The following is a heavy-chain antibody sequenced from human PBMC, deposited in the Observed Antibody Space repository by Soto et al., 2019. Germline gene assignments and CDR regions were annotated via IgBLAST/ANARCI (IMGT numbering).Heavy chain of an antibody. CDR1: GDSVSSNSAA. V-gene: IGHV6-1*01. J-gene: IGHJ4*02. Sequence: SQTLSLTCAISGDSVSSNSAAWIWIRQSPSRGLEWLGRTYYRSKWYNDYAVSVKSRITINPDTSKNQFSLQLNSVTPEDTAVYYCAREWVAAAGTFRNWGQGTLVTVSS. CDR2: TYYRSKWYN. CDR3: AREWVAAAGTFRN. D-gene: IGHD6-13*01.